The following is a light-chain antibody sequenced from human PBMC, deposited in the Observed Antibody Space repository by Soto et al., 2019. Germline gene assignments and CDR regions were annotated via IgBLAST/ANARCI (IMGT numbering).Light chain of an antibody. CDR3: QQYNNWPPK. J-gene: IGKJ1*01. V-gene: IGKV3-15*01. Sequence: EIVMTQSPATLSMSPGERATLSCRASQSVSSNLAWYQQKPGQAPRLLIYGASTRATGIPARFSGSGSGTEFTLTISSLQSEDFAVYYCQQYNNWPPKFGQGTKVE. CDR1: QSVSSN. CDR2: GAS.